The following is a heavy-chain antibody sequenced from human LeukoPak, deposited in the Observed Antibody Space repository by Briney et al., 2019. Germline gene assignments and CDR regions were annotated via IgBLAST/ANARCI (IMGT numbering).Heavy chain of an antibody. Sequence: GGSLRLSCAASGFTFSSYAMSWVRQAPGRGLEWVSGIVGGGGSSYYADSVKGRFTISRDNSKNTLYLQMNSLRAEDTAVYYCGRPTRGYSYGVFDYWGQGTLVTVSS. CDR1: GFTFSSYA. J-gene: IGHJ4*02. D-gene: IGHD5-18*01. CDR2: IVGGGGSS. CDR3: GRPTRGYSYGVFDY. V-gene: IGHV3-23*01.